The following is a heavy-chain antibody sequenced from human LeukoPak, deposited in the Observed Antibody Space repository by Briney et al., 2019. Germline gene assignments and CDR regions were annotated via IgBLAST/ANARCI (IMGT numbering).Heavy chain of an antibody. D-gene: IGHD5-24*01. CDR3: ARSRYNLDY. Sequence: GRSLRLSCAASGFTFSSYDMHWVRQAPGKGPEWVAIIRYDGSNENYADSVKGRFTISRDNSEKTLYLQMNSLRAEDTAVYYCARSRYNLDYWGQGTLVTVSP. J-gene: IGHJ4*02. CDR2: IRYDGSNE. CDR1: GFTFSSYD. V-gene: IGHV3-33*01.